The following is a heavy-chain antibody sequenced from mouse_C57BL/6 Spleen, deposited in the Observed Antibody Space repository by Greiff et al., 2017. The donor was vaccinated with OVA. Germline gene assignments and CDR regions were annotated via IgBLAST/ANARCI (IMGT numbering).Heavy chain of an antibody. CDR1: GFTFSDYY. V-gene: IGHV5-16*01. J-gene: IGHJ4*01. Sequence: EVQVVESEGGLVQPGSSMKLSCTASGFTFSDYYMAWVRQVPEKGLEWVANINYDGSSTYYLDSLKSRFIISRDNAKNILYLQMSSLKSEDTATYYCARLLPYAMDYWGQGTSVTVSS. CDR2: INYDGSST. CDR3: ARLLPYAMDY. D-gene: IGHD2-3*01.